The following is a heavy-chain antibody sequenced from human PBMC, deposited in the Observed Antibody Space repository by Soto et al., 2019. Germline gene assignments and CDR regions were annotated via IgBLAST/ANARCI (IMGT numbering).Heavy chain of an antibody. CDR1: GGTFSSYA. Sequence: QVQLVQSGAEVKKPGSSVKVSCKASGGTFSSYAISWVRQAPGQGLEWMGGIIPIFGTANYAQKFQGRVTITADKSTSTAYMELSSLRSEDTAVYYCARDKDSSRWSPYYYYGMDVWGQGTTVTVSS. CDR3: ARDKDSSRWSPYYYYGMDV. V-gene: IGHV1-69*06. J-gene: IGHJ6*02. CDR2: IIPIFGTA. D-gene: IGHD6-13*01.